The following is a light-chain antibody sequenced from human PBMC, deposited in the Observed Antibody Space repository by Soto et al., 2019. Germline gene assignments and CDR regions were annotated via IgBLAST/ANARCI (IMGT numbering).Light chain of an antibody. CDR3: QQLESYPST. J-gene: IGKJ4*01. CDR2: AAS. CDR1: QGISNF. Sequence: IPLTQSQSSLCASLLIRVPVXGRASQGISNFLAWYQQKPGKAPKLLIYAASTLQSGVPSRFSGSGSGTDFTLTISSLQPEDFATYYCQQLESYPSTFGGGTKVDIK. V-gene: IGKV1-9*01.